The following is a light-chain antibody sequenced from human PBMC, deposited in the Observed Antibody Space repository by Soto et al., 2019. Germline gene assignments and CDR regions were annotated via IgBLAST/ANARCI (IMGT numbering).Light chain of an antibody. CDR3: QQDYSSSYT. J-gene: IGKJ2*01. V-gene: IGKV3-20*01. Sequence: EIVLTQSPGTLSLSPGERATLSCRASQSVSSIYLAWYQQKPGQPPRLLIYGASSIATGIPDRFSGSGSGTDFNLTIRRLEPDDFGVYYCQQDYSSSYTFGQGTKVEIK. CDR2: GAS. CDR1: QSVSSIY.